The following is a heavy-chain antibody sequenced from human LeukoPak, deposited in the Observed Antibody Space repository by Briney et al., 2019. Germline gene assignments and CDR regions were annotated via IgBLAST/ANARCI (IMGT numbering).Heavy chain of an antibody. Sequence: GGSLRLSCAASGFTFSSSAMSWVRQAPGKGLEWVAIISNDGSRKYYAHSVEGRFTISRDNSKNTLYLQMDSLRAEDTAVYYCARDRAWNYFDYWGQGTLVTVSS. D-gene: IGHD3-3*01. CDR3: ARDRAWNYFDY. CDR1: GFTFSSSA. J-gene: IGHJ4*02. CDR2: ISNDGSRK. V-gene: IGHV3-30*03.